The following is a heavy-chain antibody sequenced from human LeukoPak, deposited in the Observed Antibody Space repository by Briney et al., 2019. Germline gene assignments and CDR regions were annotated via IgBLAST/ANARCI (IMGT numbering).Heavy chain of an antibody. CDR1: GFTFSSYW. V-gene: IGHV3-74*01. Sequence: GGSLRLSCAASGFTFSSYWMHWVRQAPGKGLVWVSRINSDGSSTSYADSVKGRFTVSRDNFKNALYLQMNSLRTEDTAVYFCAKDDAWLRYACWGPGTLVTVSS. D-gene: IGHD5-12*01. CDR2: INSDGSST. J-gene: IGHJ4*02. CDR3: AKDDAWLRYAC.